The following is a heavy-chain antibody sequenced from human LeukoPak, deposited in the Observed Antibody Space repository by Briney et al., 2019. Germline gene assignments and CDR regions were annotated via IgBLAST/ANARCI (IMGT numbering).Heavy chain of an antibody. CDR2: INLSGSP. D-gene: IGHD5-12*01. J-gene: IGHJ6*03. Sequence: SQTLSLTCAVYVVSASGYYGTWIRQFPGRGLEWIVEINLSGSPKYNPSLKSRVSISVDASKNHIFLTLTSVTAADTATYCCVTTAGYSGYDWGWFSDYYLAVWGTGTTV. CDR3: VTTAGYSGYDWGWFSDYYLAV. CDR1: VVSASGYY. V-gene: IGHV4-34*01.